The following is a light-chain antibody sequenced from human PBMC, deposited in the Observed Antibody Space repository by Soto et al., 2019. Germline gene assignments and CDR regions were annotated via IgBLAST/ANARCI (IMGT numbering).Light chain of an antibody. CDR2: DVS. CDR1: SSDVGGYNY. J-gene: IGLJ3*02. CDR3: CSNVGTYTSV. Sequence: QSALTQPRSVSGSPGQSVTISCTGTSSDVGGYNYVSWYQQHPGKAPKLMIYDVSKRPSGVPDRFSGSKSGNTASLTISGLQAEDEADYYCCSNVGTYTSVFGGGTKLTVL. V-gene: IGLV2-11*01.